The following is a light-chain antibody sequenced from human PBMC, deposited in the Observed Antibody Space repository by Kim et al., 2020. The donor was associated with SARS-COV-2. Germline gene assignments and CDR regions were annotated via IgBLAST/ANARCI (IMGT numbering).Light chain of an antibody. Sequence: RVPISCCGSSYNIGAGYDAQCSQQLPGTAPKLLIYGNYHRPSGLPERFSGYKSGTSASLAITGLQAEDEPDYYCQSYDSSLSGSVFGGGTQLTVL. CDR3: QSYDSSLSGSV. J-gene: IGLJ2*01. CDR1: SYNIGAGYD. CDR2: GNY. V-gene: IGLV1-40*01.